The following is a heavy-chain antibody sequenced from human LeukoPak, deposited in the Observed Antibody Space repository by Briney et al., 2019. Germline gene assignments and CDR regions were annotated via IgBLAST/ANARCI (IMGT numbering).Heavy chain of an antibody. CDR3: AKRLSFGVAIGDFDY. V-gene: IGHV3-23*01. D-gene: IGHD3-3*01. J-gene: IGHJ4*02. CDR2: ISGSGDST. Sequence: PGGSLRLSCAASGFTFSNYAMSWVRQAQGKGMEWVSAISGSGDSTYYADSVKGRLTISRDSSMETLYLQMNSLRAEDTATYFCAKRLSFGVAIGDFDYWGQGTLVTVSS. CDR1: GFTFSNYA.